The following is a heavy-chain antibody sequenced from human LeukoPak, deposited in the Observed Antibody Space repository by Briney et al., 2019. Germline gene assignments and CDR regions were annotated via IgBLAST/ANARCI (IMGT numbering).Heavy chain of an antibody. Sequence: ASVRVSCQASGYTFTSSEIHWVRQAPGQGLEWMGGLNPNSGNTGYAQKFQGRVTFTRESSTSTAYMEVTRLRSEDTAVYNCARAPSRSFDIWGQGTMVTVSS. CDR3: ARAPSRSFDI. CDR2: LNPNSGNT. D-gene: IGHD3-16*02. CDR1: GYTFTSSE. V-gene: IGHV1-8*03. J-gene: IGHJ3*02.